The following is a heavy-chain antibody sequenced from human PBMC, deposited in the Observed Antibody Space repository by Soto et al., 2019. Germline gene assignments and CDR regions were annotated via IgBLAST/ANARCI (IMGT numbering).Heavy chain of an antibody. CDR3: AREGGHSSSWYVPFDY. Sequence: QVQLQESGPGLVKPSETLSLTCTVSGGSISSYYWSWIRQPPGKGLEWIGYIYYSGSTNYNPSLRSLVTISVDTSKNQFSLKLSSVTAADTAVYYCAREGGHSSSWYVPFDYWGQGTLVTVSS. V-gene: IGHV4-59*01. D-gene: IGHD6-13*01. CDR2: IYYSGST. CDR1: GGSISSYY. J-gene: IGHJ4*02.